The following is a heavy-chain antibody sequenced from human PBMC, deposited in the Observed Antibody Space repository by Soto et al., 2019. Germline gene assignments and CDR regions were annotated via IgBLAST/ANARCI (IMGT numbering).Heavy chain of an antibody. CDR2: ISAYNGNT. Sequence: QVQLVQSGAEVKKPGASVKVSCKASGYTFTSYGISWVRQAPGQGLEWMGWISAYNGNTNYAQKLQGRVTMTTDTSTSRAYMELRSLRSDGTAVYYCARDGTFDYYGSGSYYTLDYYGMDVWGQGTTVTVSS. D-gene: IGHD3-10*01. J-gene: IGHJ6*02. V-gene: IGHV1-18*01. CDR3: ARDGTFDYYGSGSYYTLDYYGMDV. CDR1: GYTFTSYG.